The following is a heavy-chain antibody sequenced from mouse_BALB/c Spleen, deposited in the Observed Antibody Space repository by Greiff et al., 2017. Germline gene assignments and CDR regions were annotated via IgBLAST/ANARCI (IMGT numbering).Heavy chain of an antibody. CDR3: ARSAYYGNYGDY. CDR1: GFTFSSFG. D-gene: IGHD2-10*01. CDR2: ISSGSSTI. V-gene: IGHV5-17*02. Sequence: EVQVVESGGGLVQPGGSRKLSCAASGFTFSSFGMHWVRQAPEKGLEWVAYISSGSSTIYYADTVKGRFTISRDNPKNTLFLQMTGLRSEDTAMYYCARSAYYGNYGDYWGQGTTLTVSS. J-gene: IGHJ2*01.